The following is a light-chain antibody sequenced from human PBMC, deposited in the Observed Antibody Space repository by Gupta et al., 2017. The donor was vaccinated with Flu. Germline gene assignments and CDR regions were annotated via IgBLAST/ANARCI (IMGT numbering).Light chain of an antibody. CDR3: AAWEDSLKGWV. CDR1: SSNIGSNT. J-gene: IGLJ3*02. CDR2: SNN. Sequence: QSVMTQSPSASGTPGQRVTISCSGSSSNIGSNTVNWYQQLPGTAPKLLIYSNNQRPSGVPDRFSGSKSGTSASLAISGLQSEDEADYYCAAWEDSLKGWVFGGGTKLTVL. V-gene: IGLV1-44*01.